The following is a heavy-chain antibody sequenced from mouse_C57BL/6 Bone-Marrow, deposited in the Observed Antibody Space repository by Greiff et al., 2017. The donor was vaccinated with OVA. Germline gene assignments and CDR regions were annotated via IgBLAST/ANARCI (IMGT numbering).Heavy chain of an antibody. J-gene: IGHJ2*01. Sequence: QVQLQQPGAELVKPGASVKMSCKASGYTFTSYWITWVKQRPGQGLEWIGDIYPGSGNTYYNEKFKGKATLTAEKSSSTAYMQLSSLTSEDSAVYFCARGLLRPGLYFDYWGQGTTLTVSS. CDR2: IYPGSGNT. CDR1: GYTFTSYW. V-gene: IGHV1-55*01. CDR3: ARGLLRPGLYFDY. D-gene: IGHD1-2*01.